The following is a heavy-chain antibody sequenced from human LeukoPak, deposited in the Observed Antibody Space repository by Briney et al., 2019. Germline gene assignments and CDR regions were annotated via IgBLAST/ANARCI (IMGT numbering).Heavy chain of an antibody. CDR2: INHSGST. CDR1: GGSFSGYY. Sequence: SETLSLTCAVYGGSFSGYYWSWIRQPPGKGLEWIGEINHSGSTNYNPSLKSRVTISVDTSKNQFSLKLSSVTAADTAVYYCARKGGAYYYGSSGYYPRTRIFNWFDPWGQGTLVTVSS. CDR3: ARKGGAYYYGSSGYYPRTRIFNWFDP. J-gene: IGHJ5*02. D-gene: IGHD3-22*01. V-gene: IGHV4-34*01.